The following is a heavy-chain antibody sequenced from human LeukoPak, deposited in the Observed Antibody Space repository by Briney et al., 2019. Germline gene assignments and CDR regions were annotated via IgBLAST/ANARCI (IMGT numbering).Heavy chain of an antibody. CDR3: TRGNLFSYYSGTYYNPFDI. Sequence: QTGGSLRLSCAASGFTFSSYAMSWVRQAPGKGLEWVAVIWYDENNKYIADSVKGRFTISRDNSKNTLYLQMNSLRAKDTAVYYCTRGNLFSYYSGTYYNPFDIWGQGTMVTVSS. CDR1: GFTFSSYA. J-gene: IGHJ3*02. CDR2: IWYDENNK. V-gene: IGHV3-33*08. D-gene: IGHD1-26*01.